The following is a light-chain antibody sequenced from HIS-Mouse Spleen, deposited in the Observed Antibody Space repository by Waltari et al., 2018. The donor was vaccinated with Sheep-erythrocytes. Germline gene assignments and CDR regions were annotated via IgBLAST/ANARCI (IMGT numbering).Light chain of an antibody. V-gene: IGKV1-33*01. CDR1: QNISKY. J-gene: IGKJ4*01. Sequence: DIQMTQSPSSLSASVGDRVTITGQASQNISKYLNWYQQKPGKAPKLLNYDASNMETGVQAKFSGRGPETDFTYTISSLQPEDISTYYGQQYDKLPLTFGGGTKVEIK. CDR3: QQYDKLPLT. CDR2: DAS.